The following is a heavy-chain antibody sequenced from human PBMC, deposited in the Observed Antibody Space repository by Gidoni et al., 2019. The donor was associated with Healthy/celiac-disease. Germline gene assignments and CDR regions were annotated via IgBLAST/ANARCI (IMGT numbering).Heavy chain of an antibody. Sequence: EVQLVQSGGGLVKPGGSLRLSCAASGFTFSSYSLNWVRQAPGKGLEWVSSISSSSSYIYYADSVKGRFTISRDNAKNSLYLQMNSLRAEDTAVYYCAREGDVDIVATINSWSGYYYYGMDVWGQGTTVTVSS. CDR3: AREGDVDIVATINSWSGYYYYGMDV. CDR2: ISSSSSYI. J-gene: IGHJ6*02. V-gene: IGHV3-21*01. D-gene: IGHD5-12*01. CDR1: GFTFSSYS.